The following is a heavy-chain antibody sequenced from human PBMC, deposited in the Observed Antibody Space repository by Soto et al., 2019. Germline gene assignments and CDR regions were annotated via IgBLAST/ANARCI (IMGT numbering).Heavy chain of an antibody. J-gene: IGHJ5*02. V-gene: IGHV2-5*02. CDR1: GFSLSTTGVG. CDR3: GQRLRDYGLGREWANYFDP. Sequence: QITLKESGPTLVRPTQTLTLTCTFSGFSLSTTGVGVGWIRQPPGKALEWLALIYCDDDKRYSPSLKSRLTIATDTSKNEVGLTMTTMDPVDTATYYFGQRLRDYGLGREWANYFDPWGQGTVVTVSS. D-gene: IGHD3-10*01. CDR2: IYCDDDK.